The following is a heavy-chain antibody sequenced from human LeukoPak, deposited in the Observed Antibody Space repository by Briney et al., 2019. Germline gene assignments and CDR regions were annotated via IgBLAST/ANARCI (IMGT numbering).Heavy chain of an antibody. CDR1: GGSISSYY. J-gene: IGHJ4*02. Sequence: SETLSLTCTVSGGSISSYYWSWIRQPPGKGLEWIGSIYHSGSTYYNPSLKSRVTISVDTSKNQFSLKLSSVTAADTAVYYCARRFDCSGGSCYSTFDYWGQGTLVTVSS. CDR2: IYHSGST. V-gene: IGHV4-59*12. CDR3: ARRFDCSGGSCYSTFDY. D-gene: IGHD2-15*01.